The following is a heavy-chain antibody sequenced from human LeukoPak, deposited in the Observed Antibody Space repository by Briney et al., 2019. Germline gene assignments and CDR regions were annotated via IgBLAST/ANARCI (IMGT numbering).Heavy chain of an antibody. J-gene: IGHJ4*02. D-gene: IGHD3-9*01. V-gene: IGHV4-59*01. CDR2: IYYSGST. CDR3: ARGSASYDILTGYYPLYYFDY. Sequence: PPETLSLTCTVYGGSISRYYWSWIRQPPGKGLEWNGYIYYSGSTNYNRSLKSRVTISVDTSKNQFSLKLSSVTAADAAVDYCARGSASYDILTGYYPLYYFDYWGQGTLVTVSS. CDR1: GGSISRYY.